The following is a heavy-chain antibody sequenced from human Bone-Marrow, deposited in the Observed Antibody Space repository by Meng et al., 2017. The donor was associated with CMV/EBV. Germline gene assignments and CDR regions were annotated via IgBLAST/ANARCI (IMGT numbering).Heavy chain of an antibody. D-gene: IGHD3-3*01. Sequence: GSLRLSCAVYGGSFSGYYWTWIRQPPGKGLEWIGNIYHSGTTYYNPALRSRVTISLDTHNNQFSLKLSSVTATDTAMYYCAGYVVTIFGAVVPEYFQHWGQGTLVTVSS. CDR1: GGSFSGYY. CDR3: AGYVVTIFGAVVPEYFQH. V-gene: IGHV4-34*01. CDR2: IYHSGTT. J-gene: IGHJ1*01.